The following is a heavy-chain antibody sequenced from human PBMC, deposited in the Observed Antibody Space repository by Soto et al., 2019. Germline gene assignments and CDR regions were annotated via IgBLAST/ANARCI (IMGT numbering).Heavy chain of an antibody. CDR1: GFTFSSYA. Sequence: QVQLVESGGGVVQPGRSLRLSCAASGFTFSSYAMHWVRQAPGKGLEWVAVISYDGSNKYYADSVKGRFTISRDNSKNTLYLQMNSLSAGDTAVYYCAREVMVRSDGHYYYYYGMDVWGQGTTVTVSS. V-gene: IGHV3-30-3*01. CDR3: AREVMVRSDGHYYYYYGMDV. D-gene: IGHD3-10*01. J-gene: IGHJ6*02. CDR2: ISYDGSNK.